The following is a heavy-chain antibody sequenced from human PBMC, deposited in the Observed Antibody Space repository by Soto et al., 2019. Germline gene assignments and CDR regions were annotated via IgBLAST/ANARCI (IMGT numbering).Heavy chain of an antibody. CDR1: GGTFSSYA. CDR2: IIPISGTA. J-gene: IGHJ4*02. D-gene: IGHD5-12*01. Sequence: SVKVSCKASGGTFSSYAISWVRQAPGQGLEWMGGIIPISGTAKYAQKFQGRVTITADKATSTAYMELRSLRSDDTAVYYCAREIDGYNFFDYWGQGTLVSVSS. V-gene: IGHV1-69*06. CDR3: AREIDGYNFFDY.